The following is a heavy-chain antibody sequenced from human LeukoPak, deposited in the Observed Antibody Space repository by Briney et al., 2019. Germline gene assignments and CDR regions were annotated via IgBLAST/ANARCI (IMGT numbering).Heavy chain of an antibody. CDR2: MNPNSGNT. CDR3: ARDRPQRYCSGGSCYDWFDP. V-gene: IGHV1-8*02. D-gene: IGHD2-15*01. CDR1: GYTFTGYY. Sequence: ASVKVSCKASGYTFTGYYMHWVRQAPGQGLEWMGWMNPNSGNTGYAQKFQGRVTMTRNTSISTAYMELSSLRSEDTAVYYCARDRPQRYCSGGSCYDWFDPWGQGTLVTVSS. J-gene: IGHJ5*02.